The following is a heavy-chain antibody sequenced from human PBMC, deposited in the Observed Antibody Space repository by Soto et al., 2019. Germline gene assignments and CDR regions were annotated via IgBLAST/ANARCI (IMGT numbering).Heavy chain of an antibody. Sequence: GGSLRLSCAASGFTFSSYAMSWVRQAPGKGLVWVSVISGSGGSTYYADSVKGRFTISRDISKNTLYLQMNSLRAEDTAVYYCAQAGFGYCSGGSCGRFDPWGQGTLVTVSS. D-gene: IGHD2-15*01. V-gene: IGHV3-23*01. J-gene: IGHJ5*02. CDR3: AQAGFGYCSGGSCGRFDP. CDR2: ISGSGGST. CDR1: GFTFSSYA.